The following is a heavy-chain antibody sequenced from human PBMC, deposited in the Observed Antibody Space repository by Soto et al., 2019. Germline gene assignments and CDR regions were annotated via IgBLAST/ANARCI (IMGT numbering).Heavy chain of an antibody. D-gene: IGHD1-7*01. Sequence: GGSLRLSCAASGFTFSSYAMSWVRQAPGKGLEWVSAISGSGGSTYYADSVKGRFTISRDNSKNTLYLQMNSLRAEDTAVYYCAKDITGTTVNYYYYMDVWGKGTTVTVSS. CDR3: AKDITGTTVNYYYYMDV. V-gene: IGHV3-23*01. CDR1: GFTFSSYA. CDR2: ISGSGGST. J-gene: IGHJ6*03.